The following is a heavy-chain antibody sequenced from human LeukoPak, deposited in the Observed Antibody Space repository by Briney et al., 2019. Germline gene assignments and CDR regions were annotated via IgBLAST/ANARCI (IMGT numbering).Heavy chain of an antibody. V-gene: IGHV3-21*01. CDR1: GFTFSSYS. D-gene: IGHD3-10*01. Sequence: GGSLRLSCAASGFTFSSYSMNWVRQAPGKGLEWVSSISSSSSYIYYADSVKGRFTISRDNAKNSLCLQMNSLRAEDTAVYYCARDNYYGSGNDAFDIWGQGTMVTVSS. J-gene: IGHJ3*02. CDR3: ARDNYYGSGNDAFDI. CDR2: ISSSSSYI.